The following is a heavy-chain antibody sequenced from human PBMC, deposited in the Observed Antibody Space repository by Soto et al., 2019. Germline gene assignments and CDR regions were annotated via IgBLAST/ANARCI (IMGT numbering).Heavy chain of an antibody. CDR2: IGTAGDT. CDR3: ARATPYSGSYFGRVPVYGMDV. CDR1: GFTFSSYD. D-gene: IGHD1-26*01. Sequence: HPGGSLRLSCAASGFTFSSYDMHWVRQATGKGLEWVSAIGTAGDTYYPGSVKGRFTISRENAKNSLYLQMNSLRAGDTAVYYCARATPYSGSYFGRVPVYGMDVWGQGTTVTVSS. V-gene: IGHV3-13*01. J-gene: IGHJ6*02.